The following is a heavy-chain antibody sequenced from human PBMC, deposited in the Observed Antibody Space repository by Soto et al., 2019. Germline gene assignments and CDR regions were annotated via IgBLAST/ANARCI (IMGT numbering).Heavy chain of an antibody. J-gene: IGHJ4*02. V-gene: IGHV1-2*04. Sequence: GASVKVSCKASGYTFTGYYMHWVRQAPGQGLEWMGWINPNSGGTNYAQKFQGWVTMTRDTSISTAYMELSSLRSEDTAVYYCATSSITMIVVVTQGSLDYWAQRTLVTVSS. CDR3: ATSSITMIVVVTQGSLDY. D-gene: IGHD3-22*01. CDR1: GYTFTGYY. CDR2: INPNSGGT.